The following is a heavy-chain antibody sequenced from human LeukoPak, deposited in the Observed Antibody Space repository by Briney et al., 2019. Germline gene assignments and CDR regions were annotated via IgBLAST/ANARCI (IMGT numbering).Heavy chain of an antibody. CDR2: IWYDGSNK. D-gene: IGHD3-10*01. V-gene: IGHV3-33*01. Sequence: PGGSPRLSCEASGFTFSSYGMHWVRQAPGKGLEWVAVIWYDGSNKYYADSVKGRFTISRDNSKNTLYLQMNSLRAEDTAVYYCARVYQGLYGSGSPDYWGQGTLVTVSS. J-gene: IGHJ4*02. CDR3: ARVYQGLYGSGSPDY. CDR1: GFTFSSYG.